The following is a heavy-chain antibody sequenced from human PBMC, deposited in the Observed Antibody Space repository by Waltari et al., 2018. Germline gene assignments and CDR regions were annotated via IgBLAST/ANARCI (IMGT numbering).Heavy chain of an antibody. V-gene: IGHV4-39*01. CDR2: ISYAGTT. CDR1: GGSIDTPKHY. D-gene: IGHD3-10*02. Sequence: QLQLQESGPGPVKPSETLSLTCSVSGGSIDTPKHYWSWIRQPPGQGLEWIGTISYAGTTYTNPSLRSRLTMSRDTSKNQLSLTLGSTTAAGTAVYYCATYVGASVGTAAFDVWGQGTMVTVSS. J-gene: IGHJ3*01. CDR3: ATYVGASVGTAAFDV.